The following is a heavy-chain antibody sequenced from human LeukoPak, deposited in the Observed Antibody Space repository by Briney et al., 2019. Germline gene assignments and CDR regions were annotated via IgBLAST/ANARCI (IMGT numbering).Heavy chain of an antibody. CDR2: IYYSGST. CDR1: GGSISSYY. D-gene: IGHD2-2*01. V-gene: IGHV4-59*08. CDR3: ARLGYCSSTSCYWGIDY. J-gene: IGHJ4*02. Sequence: PSETLSLTCTVSGGSISSYYWSWIRQPPGKGLEWIGYIYYSGSTNYNPSLKSRVTISVDTSKNQFSLKLSSVTAADTAVYYCARLGYCSSTSCYWGIDYWGQGTLVTVSS.